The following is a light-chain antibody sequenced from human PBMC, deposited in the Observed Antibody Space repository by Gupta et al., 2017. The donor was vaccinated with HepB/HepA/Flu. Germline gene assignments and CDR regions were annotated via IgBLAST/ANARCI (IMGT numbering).Light chain of an antibody. CDR2: KDT. V-gene: IGLV3-25*03. CDR3: QSADSSGTFYV. J-gene: IGLJ1*01. Sequence: SPELTQPTSVSVSPGQTARITCSGDVLPNQYAYWYQQKPGQAPVLIVYKDTERPPGTPERFSGSSSGATVTLTISGVQAEDEADYYCQSADSSGTFYVFGTGTKVSIL. CDR1: VLPNQY.